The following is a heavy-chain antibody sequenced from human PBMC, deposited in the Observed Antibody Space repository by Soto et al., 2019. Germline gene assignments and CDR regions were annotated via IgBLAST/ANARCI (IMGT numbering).Heavy chain of an antibody. CDR3: ATDKGDSYGYGNY. CDR1: GYTLIDYY. Sequence: SVKVSCKASGYTLIDYYTHWVRQARGQRLEWIGWIVVGSGNTNYAQKFQERVTITRDMSTTTAYMELSSLRSEDTAVYYCATDKGDSYGYGNYWGQGTLVTVSS. D-gene: IGHD5-18*01. CDR2: IVVGSGNT. J-gene: IGHJ4*02. V-gene: IGHV1-58*02.